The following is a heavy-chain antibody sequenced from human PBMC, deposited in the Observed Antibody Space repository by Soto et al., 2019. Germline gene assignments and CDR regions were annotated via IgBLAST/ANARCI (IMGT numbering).Heavy chain of an antibody. J-gene: IGHJ4*02. Sequence: QITLKESGPTLVKPTQTLTLTCTFSGFSLSTSGVGVGWIRQPPGKALEWLDLIYWDDDKRYSPSLKSRLTISKDTSKNQLVLTMTNMDPVDTATYYCAAQYYYDSSGYCYFDYWGQGTLVTVSS. CDR1: GFSLSTSGVG. D-gene: IGHD3-22*01. CDR3: AAQYYYDSSGYCYFDY. V-gene: IGHV2-5*02. CDR2: IYWDDDK.